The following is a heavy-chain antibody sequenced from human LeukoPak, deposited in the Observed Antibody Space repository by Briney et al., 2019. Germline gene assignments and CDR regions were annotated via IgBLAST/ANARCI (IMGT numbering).Heavy chain of an antibody. CDR1: GGSISSSSYY. CDR3: ASRDGFV. V-gene: IGHV4-39*07. Sequence: SETLSLTCTVSGGSISSSSYYWGWIRQPPGKGLEWIGSIYYSGSTCDNPSLKSRVTISVDTSKNQFSLKMSSVTAADKAVYYCASRDGFVWGQGTLVTVSS. J-gene: IGHJ4*02. D-gene: IGHD5-24*01. CDR2: IYYSGST.